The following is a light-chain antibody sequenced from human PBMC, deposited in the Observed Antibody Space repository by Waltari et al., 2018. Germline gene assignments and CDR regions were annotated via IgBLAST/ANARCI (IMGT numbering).Light chain of an antibody. Sequence: DIVITPSPDSLAVSLGERATIKCKSSQSVLYSSNNKNYLAWYQQKPGQPPKLLIYWASTRESGVPDRFSGSGSGTDFTLTISSLQAEDVAVYYCQQYFIAPLTFGPGTKVDIK. CDR1: QSVLYSSNNKNY. CDR2: WAS. J-gene: IGKJ3*01. CDR3: QQYFIAPLT. V-gene: IGKV4-1*01.